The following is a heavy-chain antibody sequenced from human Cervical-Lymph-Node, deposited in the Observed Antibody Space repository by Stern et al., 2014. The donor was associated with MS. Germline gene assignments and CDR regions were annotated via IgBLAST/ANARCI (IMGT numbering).Heavy chain of an antibody. V-gene: IGHV1-69*01. CDR1: GGTFSSYA. D-gene: IGHD1-26*01. Sequence: VQLVESGAEVKKPGSSVKVSCQASGGTFSSYAISWVRQAPGQGLEWMGGIIPIFGTANYAQKPQGRGTLTADDYTSTASMGRSSLRSEDTAVYYCARGELKEGLVRGMDVWGQGTTVTVSS. CDR2: IIPIFGTA. J-gene: IGHJ6*02. CDR3: ARGELKEGLVRGMDV.